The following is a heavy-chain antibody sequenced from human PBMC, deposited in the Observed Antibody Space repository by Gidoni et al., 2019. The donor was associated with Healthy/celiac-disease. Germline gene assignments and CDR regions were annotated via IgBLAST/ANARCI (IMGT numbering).Heavy chain of an antibody. CDR2: ISGSGGST. CDR1: GFTFSSYA. J-gene: IGHJ4*02. V-gene: IGHV3-23*04. CDR3: AKAHYGGIEVSPFDY. Sequence: EVQLVESEGGLVQPGGSLSLSCAAPGFTFSSYAMSWVRQAPGKGLEWVSAISGSGGSTYYADSVKGRFTISRDNSKNTLYLQMNSLRAEDTAVYYCAKAHYGGIEVSPFDYWGQGTLVTVSS. D-gene: IGHD4-17*01.